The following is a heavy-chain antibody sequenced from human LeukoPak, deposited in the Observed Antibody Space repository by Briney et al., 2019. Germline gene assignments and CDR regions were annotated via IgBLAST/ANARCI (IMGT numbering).Heavy chain of an antibody. CDR2: INPNSGGT. CDR1: GYTFTGYY. J-gene: IGHJ6*02. V-gene: IGHV1-2*02. Sequence: ASVKVSCKASGYTFTGYYMHWVRQAPGQGLEWMGWINPNSGGTNYAQKFQGRVTMTRDTSISTAYMELSRLRSDDTAVYYCARDRKGAAAGNYYYYYGMDVWGQGTTVTVSS. D-gene: IGHD6-13*01. CDR3: ARDRKGAAAGNYYYYYGMDV.